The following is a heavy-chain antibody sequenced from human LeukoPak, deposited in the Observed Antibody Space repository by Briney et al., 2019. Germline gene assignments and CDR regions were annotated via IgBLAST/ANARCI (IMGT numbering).Heavy chain of an antibody. V-gene: IGHV3-74*01. CDR3: AREGPHSSSSFRY. Sequence: QSGGSLRLSCAASGFTFSGYWMHWARQVPGKGLVWVSRINDDGRYTVYADSVKGRFTISRDNAKNTLYLQMNSLRAEDTAIYYCAREGPHSSSSFRYWGQGTLVTVSS. CDR2: INDDGRYT. CDR1: GFTFSGYW. J-gene: IGHJ4*02. D-gene: IGHD6-6*01.